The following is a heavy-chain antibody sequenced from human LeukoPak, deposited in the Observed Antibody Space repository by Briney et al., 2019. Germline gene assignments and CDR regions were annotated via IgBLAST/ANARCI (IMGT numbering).Heavy chain of an antibody. J-gene: IGHJ4*02. V-gene: IGHV3-23*01. CDR1: GFTFSNFA. Sequence: PGGSLRLSCAGTGFTFSNFAMHWVRQAPGKGLEWVSAITGGDNTYYADSVKGRFTISRDNSKNTLYMQMNSLRAEDTAIYYCAKEGTVAGTGYFDYWGQGALVTVSS. CDR3: AKEGTVAGTGYFDY. D-gene: IGHD6-19*01. CDR2: ITGGDNT.